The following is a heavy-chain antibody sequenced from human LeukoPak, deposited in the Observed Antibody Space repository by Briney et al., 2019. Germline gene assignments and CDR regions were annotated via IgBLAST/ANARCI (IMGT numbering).Heavy chain of an antibody. V-gene: IGHV4-59*12. CDR3: ARDGDGYNLDYYYYYMDV. J-gene: IGHJ6*03. D-gene: IGHD5-24*01. Sequence: TSETLSLTCTVSGVSISSEYYSWIRQPPGKGLEWIGYIYYSGSTNYNPSLKSRVTISVDTSKNQFSLKLSSVTAADTAVYYCARDGDGYNLDYYYYYMDVWGKGTTVTVSS. CDR1: GVSISSEY. CDR2: IYYSGST.